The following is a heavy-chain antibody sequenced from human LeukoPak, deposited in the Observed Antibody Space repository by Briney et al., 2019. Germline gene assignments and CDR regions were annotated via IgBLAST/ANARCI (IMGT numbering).Heavy chain of an antibody. J-gene: IGHJ4*02. CDR1: GYTFTSYY. CDR2: INPSGGST. CDR3: ARVEGGGSYYGSGTPPFDY. D-gene: IGHD3-10*01. V-gene: IGHV1-46*01. Sequence: ASVKVSCKASGYTFTSYYMHWARQAPGQGLEWMGIINPSGGSTSYAQKFQGRVTMTRDTSTSTVYMELSSLRSEDTAVYYCARVEGGGSYYGSGTPPFDYWGQGTLVTVSS.